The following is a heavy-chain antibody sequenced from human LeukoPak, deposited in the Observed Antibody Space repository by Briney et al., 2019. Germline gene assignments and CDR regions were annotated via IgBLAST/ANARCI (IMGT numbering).Heavy chain of an antibody. CDR2: ISSSSDTI. J-gene: IGHJ2*01. D-gene: IGHD4-11*01. Sequence: GGSLRLSCAASGFTFSSYWMNWVRQAPVKGLEWISYISSSSDTIYYADSVKGRFTISRDNAKNSLYLHMNSLRDEDTAVYYCARDALHPRWFFDLWGRGTLVTISS. V-gene: IGHV3-48*02. CDR3: ARDALHPRWFFDL. CDR1: GFTFSSYW.